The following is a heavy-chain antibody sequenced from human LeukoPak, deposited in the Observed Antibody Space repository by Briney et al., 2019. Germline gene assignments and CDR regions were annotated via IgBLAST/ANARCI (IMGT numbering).Heavy chain of an antibody. CDR2: ISWNSGTI. V-gene: IGHV3-9*01. D-gene: IGHD3-10*01. CDR3: AKDKVFGGELDY. J-gene: IGHJ4*02. CDR1: GFIIDDYA. Sequence: GGSLCLTCAASGFIIDDYARHWVRQPPGKGLEWVSGISWNSGTIGYADSVNGRFTISRDNAKSSLYLQMISPRAEDTAFYYCAKDKVFGGELDYWGQGTLVTVSS.